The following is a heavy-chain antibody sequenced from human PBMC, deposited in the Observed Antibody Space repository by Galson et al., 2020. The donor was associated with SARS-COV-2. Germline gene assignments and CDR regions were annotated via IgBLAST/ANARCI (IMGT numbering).Heavy chain of an antibody. CDR2: IIAGSSYI. CDR1: GFPFSSYS. D-gene: IGHD2-15*01. CDR3: ARVGGMATTPANYYYYGLDV. Sequence: GGSLRLSCAASGFPFSSYSMNWVRQAPGKGLEWVSSIIAGSSYIYYADSVRGRFTISRDNAKNSLYLQMNSLRADDTAVYYCARVGGMATTPANYYYYGLDVWGPGTTVTVSS. J-gene: IGHJ6*02. V-gene: IGHV3-21*01.